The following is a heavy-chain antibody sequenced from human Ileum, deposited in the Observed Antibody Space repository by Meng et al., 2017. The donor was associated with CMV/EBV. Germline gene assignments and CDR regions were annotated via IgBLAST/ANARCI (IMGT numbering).Heavy chain of an antibody. CDR2: IKSKTDGGTT. V-gene: IGHV3-15*01. Sequence: GGSLRLSCAASGFTFSNAWMSWVRQAPGKGLEWVGRIKSKTDGGTTDYAAPVKDRFTISRDDSKNTLYLQMNSLKTEDTAVYYCTTGAEKRITIFGVVRYGMDVWGQGTTVTVSS. D-gene: IGHD3-3*01. CDR1: GFTFSNAW. CDR3: TTGAEKRITIFGVVRYGMDV. J-gene: IGHJ6*02.